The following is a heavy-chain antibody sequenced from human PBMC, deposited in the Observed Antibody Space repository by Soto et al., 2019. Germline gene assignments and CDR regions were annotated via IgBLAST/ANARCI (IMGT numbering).Heavy chain of an antibody. J-gene: IGHJ6*02. D-gene: IGHD2-15*01. V-gene: IGHV3-30-3*01. CDR3: ARERTDGSGGSCSYYYYGMDV. CDR1: GFTFSSYA. Sequence: QVQLVESGGGVVQPGRSLRLSCAASGFTFSSYAMHWVRQAPGKGLEWVAVISYDGSNKYYADSVKGRFTISRDNSKNTRHQQMNSRRAEDTAVYYCARERTDGSGGSCSYYYYGMDVWGQGTTVTVSS. CDR2: ISYDGSNK.